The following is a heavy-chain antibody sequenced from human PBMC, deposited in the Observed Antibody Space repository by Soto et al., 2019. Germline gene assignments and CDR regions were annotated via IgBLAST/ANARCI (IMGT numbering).Heavy chain of an antibody. Sequence: GGSLRLSCPASGFNFRLYEMHWVRKAPGKGLEWVSYISSSGLTTYYADFAEGRFTISRDNVKDSLYLHLNSLRVGDTAVYYCARYGTRGDWWGLGTQVTVSS. CDR3: ARYGTRGDW. J-gene: IGHJ5*01. CDR1: GFNFRLYE. D-gene: IGHD3-10*01. CDR2: ISSSGLTT. V-gene: IGHV3-48*03.